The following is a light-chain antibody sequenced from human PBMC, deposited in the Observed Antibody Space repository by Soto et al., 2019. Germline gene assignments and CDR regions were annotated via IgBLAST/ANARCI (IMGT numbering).Light chain of an antibody. V-gene: IGKV3-20*01. CDR2: GAS. Sequence: EIVLTQSPGTLSLSPGDRATLSCSASQSVGRDYLAWFQHKGGQAPRLLVHGASNRATGIPERFSGSGSGTDFTLIISRLEPEDFAVYYWHQYATDPLAFGGGTKVEI. CDR3: HQYATDPLA. J-gene: IGKJ4*01. CDR1: QSVGRDY.